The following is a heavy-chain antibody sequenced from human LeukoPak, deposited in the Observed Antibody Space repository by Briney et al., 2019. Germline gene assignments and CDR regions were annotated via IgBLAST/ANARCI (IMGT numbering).Heavy chain of an antibody. CDR3: AKASGPDYYDSEDAFDI. J-gene: IGHJ3*02. Sequence: GGSLRLSCAASGFTFSSYAMSWVRQAPGKGLEWVSAISGSGGSTYYADSVKGRFTISRDNSKNTLYLQMNGLRAEDTAVYYCAKASGPDYYDSEDAFDIWGQGTMATVSS. V-gene: IGHV3-23*01. CDR1: GFTFSSYA. D-gene: IGHD3-22*01. CDR2: ISGSGGST.